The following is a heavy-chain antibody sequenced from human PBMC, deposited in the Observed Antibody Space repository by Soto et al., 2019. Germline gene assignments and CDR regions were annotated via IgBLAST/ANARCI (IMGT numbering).Heavy chain of an antibody. CDR2: IYYSGST. V-gene: IGHV4-59*08. Sequence: PSETLSLTCTVSGGSISSYYWSWIRQPPGKGLEWIGYIYYSGSTNCNPSLKSRVTISVDTSKNQFSLKLSSVTAADTAVYYCARARVGASSFDYWGQGTLVTVSS. CDR3: ARARVGASSFDY. CDR1: GGSISSYY. D-gene: IGHD1-26*01. J-gene: IGHJ4*02.